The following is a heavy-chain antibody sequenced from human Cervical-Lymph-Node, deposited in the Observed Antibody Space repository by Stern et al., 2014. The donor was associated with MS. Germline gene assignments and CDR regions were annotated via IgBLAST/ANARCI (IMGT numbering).Heavy chain of an antibody. CDR1: GYSFTTYW. CDR2: IYPGNSDT. V-gene: IGHV5-51*01. CDR3: ARHSVSSVGGMDV. Sequence: EVQLVQSGAEMKKPGESLKISCKGYGYSFTTYWIGWVRQMPGKGLEWMGRIYPGNSDTRYSPSFQGQVTISADKSISTAYLQWNSLKASDTAMYYCARHSVSSVGGMDVWGQGTTVTVSS. J-gene: IGHJ6*02. D-gene: IGHD3-16*02.